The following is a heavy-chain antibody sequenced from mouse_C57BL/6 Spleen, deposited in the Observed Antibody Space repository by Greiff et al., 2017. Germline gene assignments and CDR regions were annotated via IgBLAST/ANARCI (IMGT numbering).Heavy chain of an antibody. D-gene: IGHD1-1*01. Sequence: EVKLQESGAGLVKPGGSLKLSCAASGFTFSSYAMSWVSPTPEKRLEWVAYISSGGDYTYYAETVKGRFTISRDNARNTLYLQISSLKSEDSAVYDGTREEDYGSSLDDWGQGTTLTVSS. J-gene: IGHJ2*01. V-gene: IGHV5-9-1*02. CDR1: GFTFSSYA. CDR3: TREEDYGSSLDD. CDR2: ISSGGDYT.